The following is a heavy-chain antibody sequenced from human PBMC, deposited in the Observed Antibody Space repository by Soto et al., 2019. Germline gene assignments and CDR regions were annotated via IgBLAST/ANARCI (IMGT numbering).Heavy chain of an antibody. D-gene: IGHD3-22*01. Sequence: EVQLVESGGGLVKPGGSLRLSCAASGFTFSSYSMNWVRQAPGKGLEWVSSISSSSSYIYYADSVKGRFTISTDNAKNSLYLQMNSLRAEDTAVYYCARGDSSGYYYSPDYWGQGTLVTVSS. CDR1: GFTFSSYS. V-gene: IGHV3-21*01. CDR3: ARGDSSGYYYSPDY. J-gene: IGHJ4*02. CDR2: ISSSSSYI.